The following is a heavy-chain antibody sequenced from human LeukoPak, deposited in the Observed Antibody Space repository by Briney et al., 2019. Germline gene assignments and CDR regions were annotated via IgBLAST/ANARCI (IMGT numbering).Heavy chain of an antibody. CDR1: GGYISSYY. Sequence: PSETLSLTCTVSGGYISSYYWSWIRQPPGKGLEWIGYIYYSGSTNYNPSLKSRVTISVDTSKNQFSLKLSSVTAADTAVYYCARAPWFDPWGQGTLVTVSS. J-gene: IGHJ5*02. V-gene: IGHV4-59*01. CDR2: IYYSGST. CDR3: ARAPWFDP.